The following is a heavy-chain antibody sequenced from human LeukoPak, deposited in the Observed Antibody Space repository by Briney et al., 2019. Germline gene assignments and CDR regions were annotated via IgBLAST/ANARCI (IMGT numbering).Heavy chain of an antibody. D-gene: IGHD3-3*01. CDR3: ARDYDFWSGYYYYYYMDV. Sequence: PGGSLRLSCAASGFTISSYWMHWVRQAPGKGLVWVSRINSDGSSTSYADSVKGRFTISRDNAKNTLYLQMNSLRAEDTAVYYCARDYDFWSGYYYYYYMDVWGKGTTVTVSS. CDR2: INSDGSST. CDR1: GFTISSYW. V-gene: IGHV3-74*01. J-gene: IGHJ6*03.